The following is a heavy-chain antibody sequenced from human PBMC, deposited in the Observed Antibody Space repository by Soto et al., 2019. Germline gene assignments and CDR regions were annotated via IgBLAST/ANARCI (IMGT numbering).Heavy chain of an antibody. J-gene: IGHJ5*01. CDR3: ARDKLSSLVVETPHLFDS. V-gene: IGHV1-69*12. CDR1: GGIFSDYA. D-gene: IGHD2-21*01. Sequence: QVRLEQSGGEVKKPGSSVKVSCRVSGGIFSDYAVSWVRQAPGQGLQWVGGIIPKFGTAKYARKFEDRVTLTAYELTSTVYMEINNLRSEDTALYYCARDKLSSLVVETPHLFDSWGQGTLLTVSS. CDR2: IIPKFGTA.